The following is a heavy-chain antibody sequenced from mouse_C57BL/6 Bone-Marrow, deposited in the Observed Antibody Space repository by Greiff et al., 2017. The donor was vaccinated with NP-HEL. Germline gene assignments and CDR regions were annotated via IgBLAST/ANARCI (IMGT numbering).Heavy chain of an antibody. V-gene: IGHV1-82*01. CDR3: ERGYGNYDY. CDR1: GYAFSSSW. D-gene: IGHD2-10*02. CDR2: IYPGDGDT. J-gene: IGHJ2*01. Sequence: VQLQQSGPELVKPGASVKISCKASGYAFSSSWMNWVKQRPGKGLEWIGRIYPGDGDTNYNGKFKGKATLTADKSSSTAYMQLSSLTSEDSAVYFCERGYGNYDYWGQGTTLTVSS.